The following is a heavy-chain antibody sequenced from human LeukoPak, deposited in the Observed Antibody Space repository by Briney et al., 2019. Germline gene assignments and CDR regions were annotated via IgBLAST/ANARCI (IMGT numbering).Heavy chain of an antibody. CDR3: ARHRRYGGKDY. CDR1: GSRFISYW. D-gene: IGHD4-23*01. J-gene: IGHJ4*02. V-gene: IGHV5-10-1*01. CDR2: IDPSDSYT. Sequence: GEPLQISFQASGSRFISYWISGVRQMPGKGLEWMGRIDPSDSYTNYSPSFQGHVTISADKSISTAYLQWSSLKASDTAMYYCARHRRYGGKDYWGQGTLVTVSS.